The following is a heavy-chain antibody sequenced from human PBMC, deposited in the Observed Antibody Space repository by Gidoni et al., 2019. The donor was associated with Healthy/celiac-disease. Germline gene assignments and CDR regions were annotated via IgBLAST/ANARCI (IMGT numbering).Heavy chain of an antibody. CDR2: IYYSGST. D-gene: IGHD3-3*01. V-gene: IGHV4-39*01. J-gene: IGHJ5*02. CDR1: GGSISSRSYY. Sequence: QLQLQESGPGLVQPSETLSLTCTVSGGSISSRSYYWGWIRQPPGKGLEWIGSIYYSGSTYYNPSLKSRVTISVDTSKNQFSLKLSSVTAADTAVYYCARRYYDFWSGYSDWFDPWGQGTLVTVSS. CDR3: ARRYYDFWSGYSDWFDP.